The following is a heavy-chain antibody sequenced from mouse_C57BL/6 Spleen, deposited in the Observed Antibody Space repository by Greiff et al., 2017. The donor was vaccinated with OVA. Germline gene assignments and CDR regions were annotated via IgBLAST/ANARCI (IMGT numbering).Heavy chain of an antibody. J-gene: IGHJ4*01. CDR2: ISDGGSYT. CDR3: ARDGRYSNPYAMDY. CDR1: GFTFSSYA. V-gene: IGHV5-4*01. Sequence: EVKLMESGGGLVKPGGSLKLSCAASGFTFSSYAMSWVRQTPEKRLEWVATISDGGSYTYYPDNVKGRFTISRDNAKNNLYLQMSHLKSEDTAMYYCARDGRYSNPYAMDYWGQGTSVTVSS. D-gene: IGHD2-5*01.